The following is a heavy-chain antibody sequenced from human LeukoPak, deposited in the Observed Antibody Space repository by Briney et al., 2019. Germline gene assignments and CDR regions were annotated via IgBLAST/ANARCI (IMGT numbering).Heavy chain of an antibody. CDR2: ISSSSSTI. Sequence: AGGSLRLSCAASGFTFSSYSMNWVRQTPGKGLEWVSYISSSSSTIYYADSVKGRFTISRDNAKNSLYLQMNSLGAEDTAVYYCARVDDGDYGDYGMDVWGQGTTVTVSS. CDR1: GFTFSSYS. D-gene: IGHD4-17*01. J-gene: IGHJ6*02. V-gene: IGHV3-48*01. CDR3: ARVDDGDYGDYGMDV.